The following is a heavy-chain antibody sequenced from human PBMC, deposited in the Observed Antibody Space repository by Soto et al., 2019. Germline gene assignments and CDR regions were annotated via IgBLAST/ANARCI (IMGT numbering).Heavy chain of an antibody. CDR3: AAQASSSWYSYYYYGMDV. CDR2: VNPNGGDT. Sequence: ASVKVSCKASGYTFTYYHVHWVRQAPGQGLEWMGIVNPNGGDTTYAQKFQGRVTMTRNTSISTAYMELSSLRSEDTAVYYCAAQASSSWYSYYYYGMDVWGQGTTVTVSS. CDR1: GYTFTYYH. D-gene: IGHD6-13*01. J-gene: IGHJ6*02. V-gene: IGHV1-46*01.